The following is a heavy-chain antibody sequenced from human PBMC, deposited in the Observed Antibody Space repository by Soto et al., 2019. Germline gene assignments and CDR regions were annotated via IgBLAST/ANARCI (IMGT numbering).Heavy chain of an antibody. Sequence: QVQLVQSGAEVKKPGASVKVSCKASGYTFTSYGISWVRQAPGQGLEWMGWISAYNGNTNYAQKLQGRVTMTTDTSTSTAYMELRSLRSDDTAVYYCARHSPGIAVAGYTDFRFDYWGQGTLVTVSS. J-gene: IGHJ4*02. D-gene: IGHD6-19*01. CDR2: ISAYNGNT. CDR1: GYTFTSYG. V-gene: IGHV1-18*01. CDR3: ARHSPGIAVAGYTDFRFDY.